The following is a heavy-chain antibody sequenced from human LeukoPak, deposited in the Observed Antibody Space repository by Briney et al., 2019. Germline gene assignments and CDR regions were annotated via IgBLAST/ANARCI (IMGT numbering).Heavy chain of an antibody. CDR1: GFTFSSYA. V-gene: IGHV3-23*01. D-gene: IGHD6-25*01. Sequence: GGSLRLSCAASGFTFSSYAMSWVRQAPGKGLEWVSTISGSGGSTYYADSVKGRFTVSRDDAKNSLYLQMNSLRVEDTAVYYCAREHSSTGWGYFDYWGQGTLVAVSS. J-gene: IGHJ4*02. CDR2: ISGSGGST. CDR3: AREHSSTGWGYFDY.